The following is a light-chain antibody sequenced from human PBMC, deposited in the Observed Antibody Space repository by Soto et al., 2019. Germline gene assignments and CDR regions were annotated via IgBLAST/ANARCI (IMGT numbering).Light chain of an antibody. Sequence: EIVLTQSPATLSLSLGERATLSCRASQSVSSYFAWYQQKPGQAPRILIYDASNRATGIPARFSGSGSGTDLPLTISSLEPEDFAVYYCQQRSNWPPFTFGPGTKVDIK. CDR1: QSVSSY. CDR2: DAS. V-gene: IGKV3-11*01. J-gene: IGKJ3*01. CDR3: QQRSNWPPFT.